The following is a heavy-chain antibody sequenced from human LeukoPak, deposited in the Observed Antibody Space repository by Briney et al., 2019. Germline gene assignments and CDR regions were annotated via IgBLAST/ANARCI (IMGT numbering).Heavy chain of an antibody. CDR3: ARKQSRAASYYYYYYMDV. V-gene: IGHV3-7*01. J-gene: IGHJ6*03. D-gene: IGHD2-15*01. CDR2: MKHDGSEK. CDR1: GFTFSDYY. Sequence: GGSLRLSCAASGFTFSDYYMSWIRQAPGKGLEWVANMKHDGSEKYYVDSVKGRFTISRDNAKNSLYLQMNSLRAEDTAVYYCARKQSRAASYYYYYYMDVWGKGTTVTVSS.